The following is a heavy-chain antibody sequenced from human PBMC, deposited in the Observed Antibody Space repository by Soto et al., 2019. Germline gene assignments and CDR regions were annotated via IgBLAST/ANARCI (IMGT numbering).Heavy chain of an antibody. CDR2: IIPIFGTA. D-gene: IGHD6-19*01. CDR3: ARDPSFTGYSSGQGVWFDP. Sequence: GASVKVSCKASGGTFSSYAISWVRQAPGQGLEWMGGIIPIFGTANYAQKFQGRVTITADESTSTAYMELSSLRSEDTAVYYCARDPSFTGYSSGQGVWFDPWGQGTLVTVSS. J-gene: IGHJ5*02. V-gene: IGHV1-69*13. CDR1: GGTFSSYA.